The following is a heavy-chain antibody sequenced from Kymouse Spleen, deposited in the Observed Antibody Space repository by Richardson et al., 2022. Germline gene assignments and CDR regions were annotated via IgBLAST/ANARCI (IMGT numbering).Heavy chain of an antibody. Sequence: EVQLVESGGGLVKPGGSLRLSCAASGFTFSNAWMSWVRQAPGKGLEWVGRIKSKTDGGTTDYAAPVKGRFTISRDDSKNTLYLQMNSLKTEDTAVYYCTTEYYYGSGSYWFDPWGQGTLVTVSS. CDR1: GFTFSNAW. CDR2: IKSKTDGGTT. CDR3: TTEYYYGSGSYWFDP. J-gene: IGHJ5*02. D-gene: IGHD3-10*01. V-gene: IGHV3-15*01.